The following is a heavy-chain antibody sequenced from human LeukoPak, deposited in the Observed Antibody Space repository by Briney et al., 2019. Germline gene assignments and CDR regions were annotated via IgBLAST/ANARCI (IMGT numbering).Heavy chain of an antibody. D-gene: IGHD1-26*01. J-gene: IGHJ3*01. V-gene: IGHV3-48*03. CDR3: ATINFGYNGSPDTFDV. CDR2: ISSDSSTT. CDR1: GFTFSNYQ. Sequence: PGGSLRLSCVGSGFTFSNYQMHWVRRAPGKGLEWVSYISSDSSTTYYSDSVKGRFTVSRDNAKNSLFLQMNSLRGEDTAVYSCATINFGYNGSPDTFDVWGLGTMVTVSS.